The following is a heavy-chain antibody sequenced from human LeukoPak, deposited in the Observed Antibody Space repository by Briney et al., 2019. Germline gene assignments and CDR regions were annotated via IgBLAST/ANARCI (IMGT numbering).Heavy chain of an antibody. D-gene: IGHD3-9*01. V-gene: IGHV3-33*01. CDR1: GFTFSSYG. CDR2: IWYDGNNK. J-gene: IGHJ4*02. CDR3: ARSTSSEYDIYHFDY. Sequence: GGSLRLSCAASGFTFSSYGMHWVRQAPGKGLEWVAVIWYDGNNKYYADSVKGRFTISRDNSKNTLYLQMNSLRAGDTAVYYCARSTSSEYDIYHFDYWGQGTLVTVSS.